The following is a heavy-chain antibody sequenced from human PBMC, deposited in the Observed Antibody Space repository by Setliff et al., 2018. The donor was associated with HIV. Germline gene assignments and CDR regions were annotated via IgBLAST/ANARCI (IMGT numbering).Heavy chain of an antibody. J-gene: IGHJ4*02. V-gene: IGHV4-39*01. Sequence: SETLSLTCTVSSGSISSSNYYWGWLRQPPGKGLEWIGSIYYSGNTYYNPSHKSRVTISVDTSKNQFSLKLSSVTAADTAVYHCARRVILSYGYYFDYWGQGTLVTVSS. D-gene: IGHD3-16*02. CDR3: ARRVILSYGYYFDY. CDR1: SGSISSSNYY. CDR2: IYYSGNT.